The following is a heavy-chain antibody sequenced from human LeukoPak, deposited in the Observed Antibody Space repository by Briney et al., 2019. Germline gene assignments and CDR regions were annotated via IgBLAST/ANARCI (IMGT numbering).Heavy chain of an antibody. D-gene: IGHD2-2*01. Sequence: PGGSLRLSCAASGFTFSSYGMHWVRQAPGKGLEWVAVIWYDGSNKYYADSVKGRFTISRDNSKNTLYLQMNSLRAEDTAVYYCARVEGYCSSTSCYGGYFDYWGQGTLVTVS. CDR3: ARVEGYCSSTSCYGGYFDY. V-gene: IGHV3-33*01. CDR1: GFTFSSYG. CDR2: IWYDGSNK. J-gene: IGHJ4*02.